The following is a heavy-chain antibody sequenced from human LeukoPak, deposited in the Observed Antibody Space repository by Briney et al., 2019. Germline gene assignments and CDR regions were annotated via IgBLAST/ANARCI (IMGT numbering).Heavy chain of an antibody. CDR3: ARGTRYGESDAFDI. J-gene: IGHJ3*02. V-gene: IGHV4-61*05. D-gene: IGHD3-9*01. CDR2: IYYSGST. CDR1: GGSISSSSYY. Sequence: PSETLSLTCTVSGGSISSSSYYWGWIRQPPGKGLEWIGYIYYSGSTNYNPSLKSRVTISVDTSKNQFSLKLSSVTAADTAVYYCARGTRYGESDAFDIWGQGTMVTVSS.